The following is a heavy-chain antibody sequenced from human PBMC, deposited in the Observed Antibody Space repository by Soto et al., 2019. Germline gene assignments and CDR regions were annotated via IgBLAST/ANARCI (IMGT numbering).Heavy chain of an antibody. CDR2: ISGSGGST. V-gene: IGHV3-23*01. Sequence: EVQLLESGGGLVQPGGSLRLSCAASGFTFSSYAMSWVRQAPGKGLEWVSAISGSGGSTYYADPVKGRFTISRDTSKNTLYLQMNSLRAEDTAVYYCAKSSTMIVVVKDYWGQGTLVTVSS. CDR3: AKSSTMIVVVKDY. J-gene: IGHJ4*02. D-gene: IGHD3-22*01. CDR1: GFTFSSYA.